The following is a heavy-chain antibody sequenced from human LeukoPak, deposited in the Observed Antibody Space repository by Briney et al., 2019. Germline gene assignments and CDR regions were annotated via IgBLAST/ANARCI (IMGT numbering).Heavy chain of an antibody. CDR1: GGSISSYY. CDR2: IYYSGTT. J-gene: IGHJ3*02. CDR3: ARGLSSSWYGNAFDI. D-gene: IGHD6-13*01. V-gene: IGHV4-59*01. Sequence: PSETLSLTCTVSGGSISSYYWSWIRQPSGKGLEWIGYIYYSGTTNYNPSLKSRVTISVDTSKNQFSLKLSSVTAADTAVYYCARGLSSSWYGNAFDIWGQGTMATVSS.